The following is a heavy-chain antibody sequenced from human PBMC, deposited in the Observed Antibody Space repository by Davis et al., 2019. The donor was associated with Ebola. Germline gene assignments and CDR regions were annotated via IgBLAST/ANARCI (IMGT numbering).Heavy chain of an antibody. J-gene: IGHJ6*03. D-gene: IGHD5-18*01. CDR1: GFTFSSYA. CDR2: ISGSGGST. Sequence: GESLKISCAASGFTFSSYAMSWVRQAPGKGLEWVSAISGSGGSTYYADSVKGRFTISRDNSKNTLYLQMNSLRAEDTAVYYCAKGDVDTAMFYYYMDVWGKGTTVTVSS. CDR3: AKGDVDTAMFYYYMDV. V-gene: IGHV3-23*01.